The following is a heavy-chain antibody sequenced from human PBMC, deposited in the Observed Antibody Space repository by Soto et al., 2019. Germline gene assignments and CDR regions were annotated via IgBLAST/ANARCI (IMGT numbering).Heavy chain of an antibody. CDR1: GGSISSYY. CDR2: IYYSGGT. D-gene: IGHD3-10*01. Sequence: LSLTCTVSGGSISSYYWSWIRQPPGKGLEWIGYIYYSGGTNYNPSLKSRVTISVDTSKNQFSLKLSSVTAADTAVYYCARTRFGYYGMDVWRQGTTVTVSS. V-gene: IGHV4-59*01. J-gene: IGHJ6*02. CDR3: ARTRFGYYGMDV.